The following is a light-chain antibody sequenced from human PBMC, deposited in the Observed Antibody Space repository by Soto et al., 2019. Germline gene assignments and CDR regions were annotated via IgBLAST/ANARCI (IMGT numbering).Light chain of an antibody. V-gene: IGKV1-9*01. CDR1: QGISSY. J-gene: IGKJ4*01. Sequence: DIQLTHSPSFLSASVGDRVTITCRASQGISSYLAWYQQKPGKAPKLLIYAASTLQRGVPSRFSGSGSGTEFTLTISSLQPEDFATYYCQQLNSYPLTFGGGTKVEIK. CDR2: AAS. CDR3: QQLNSYPLT.